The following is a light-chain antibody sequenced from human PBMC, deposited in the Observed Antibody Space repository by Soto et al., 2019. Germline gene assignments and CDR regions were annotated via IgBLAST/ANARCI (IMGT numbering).Light chain of an antibody. J-gene: IGLJ3*02. CDR3: SSYTLISTQV. CDR2: EVN. CDR1: SSDVGGYNY. Sequence: QSVLTQPASVSGSPGQSITISCTGTSSDVGGYNYVSWYQQHPGKVPKLIIYEVNNRPSGVSYRFSGSKSGNTASLTISGLQAADEADYYCSSYTLISTQVFGGGTKLTVL. V-gene: IGLV2-14*01.